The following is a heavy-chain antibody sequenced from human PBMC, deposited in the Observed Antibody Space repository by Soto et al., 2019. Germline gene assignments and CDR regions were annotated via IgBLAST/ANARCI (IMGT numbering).Heavy chain of an antibody. J-gene: IGHJ4*02. Sequence: QVQLVESGGGVVQPGRSLRLSCAASGFIFSNYGIHWVRQAPGKGLEWVALIWYDGSNKYYADSVKGRFIVSRDDTNNTVYLQLNSLTADDTAIYYCAREGVVAGSHDFWGPGTPVTVSS. D-gene: IGHD6-19*01. CDR3: AREGVVAGSHDF. CDR1: GFIFSNYG. V-gene: IGHV3-33*01. CDR2: IWYDGSNK.